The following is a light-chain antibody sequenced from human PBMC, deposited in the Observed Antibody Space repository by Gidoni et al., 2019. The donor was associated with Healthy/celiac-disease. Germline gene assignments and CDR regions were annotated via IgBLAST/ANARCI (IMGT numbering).Light chain of an antibody. CDR1: QGISSY. CDR2: AAS. V-gene: IGKV1-9*01. CDR3: QQLNSYPP. J-gene: IGKJ2*01. Sequence: DIQLTQSPSFLSASVGDRVTITCRASQGISSYLAWYQQKPGKAPKLLIYAASTLQSGVPSRFSGSGSGTEFTLTISSLQPEDFATYYCQQLNSYPPFXXXTKLEIK.